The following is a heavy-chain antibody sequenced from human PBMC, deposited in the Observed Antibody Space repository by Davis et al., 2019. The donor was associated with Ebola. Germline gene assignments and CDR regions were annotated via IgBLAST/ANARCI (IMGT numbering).Heavy chain of an antibody. V-gene: IGHV1-69*13. J-gene: IGHJ6*02. CDR1: GGTFSSHA. CDR2: IIPIFPIT. Sequence: SVKVSCKASGGTFSSHAISWVRQAPGQGLEWMGGIIPIFPITYYAQKFQGRVTMTADESTSTAYMELSSLRSEDTAVYYCARDLTLDYGNYSGHYNGMDVWGLGTTVTVSS. D-gene: IGHD4-11*01. CDR3: ARDLTLDYGNYSGHYNGMDV.